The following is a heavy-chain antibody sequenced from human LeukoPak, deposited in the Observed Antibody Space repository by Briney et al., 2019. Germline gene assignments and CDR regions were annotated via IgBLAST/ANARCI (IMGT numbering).Heavy chain of an antibody. V-gene: IGHV3-21*01. J-gene: IGHJ3*02. CDR3: ARGTYGGNSNAFDI. CDR2: ISSSSSYI. CDR1: GFTFSSYS. D-gene: IGHD4-23*01. Sequence: GGSLRLSCAASGFTFSSYSMNWVRQAPGKGLEWVSSISSSSSYIYQADSVKGRFTISRDNAKNSLYLQMSSLRAEDTAVYYCARGTYGGNSNAFDIWGQGTMVTVSS.